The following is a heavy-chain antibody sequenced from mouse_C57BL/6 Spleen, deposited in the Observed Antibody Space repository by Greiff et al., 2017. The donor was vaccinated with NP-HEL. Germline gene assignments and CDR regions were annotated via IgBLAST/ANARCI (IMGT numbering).Heavy chain of an antibody. D-gene: IGHD1-1*01. CDR3: ARGSDYYGSSWNFDY. J-gene: IGHJ2*01. Sequence: QVQLQQPGAELVMPGASVKLSCKASGYTFTSYWMHWVKQRPGQGLEWIGEIDPSDSYTNYNQKFKGKSTLTVDKSSSTAYMQLSSLTSEDSAVYYCARGSDYYGSSWNFDYWGQGTTLTVSS. CDR1: GYTFTSYW. CDR2: IDPSDSYT. V-gene: IGHV1-69*01.